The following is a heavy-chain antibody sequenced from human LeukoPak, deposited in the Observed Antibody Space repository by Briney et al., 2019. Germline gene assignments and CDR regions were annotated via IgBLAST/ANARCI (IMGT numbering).Heavy chain of an antibody. CDR3: ARGSSGYDPFDY. J-gene: IGHJ4*02. V-gene: IGHV3-74*01. D-gene: IGHD5-12*01. Sequence: GSLRLSCAASGFTFSSYWMHWVRQAPGKGLVWVSRINSDGSSTSYADSVKGRFTISRDNAKNTLYLQMNSLRAEDTAVYYCARGSSGYDPFDYWGQGTLVTVSS. CDR1: GFTFSSYW. CDR2: INSDGSST.